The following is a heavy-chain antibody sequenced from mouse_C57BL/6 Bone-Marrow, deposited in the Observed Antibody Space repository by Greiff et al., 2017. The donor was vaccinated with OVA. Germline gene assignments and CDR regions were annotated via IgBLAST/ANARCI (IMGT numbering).Heavy chain of an antibody. CDR3: ARYEGSSLYEMDD. CDR1: GYTFTSYT. Sequence: VQLQQSGAELARPGASVKMSCKASGYTFTSYTMHWVKQRPGQGLEWIGYINPSSGYTKYNQKFKDKDTLTADKSTSTAYMQLSSMTSEDSAVDDCARYEGSSLYEMDDWGQGTSVTVSS. CDR2: INPSSGYT. J-gene: IGHJ4*01. D-gene: IGHD1-1*01. V-gene: IGHV1-4*01.